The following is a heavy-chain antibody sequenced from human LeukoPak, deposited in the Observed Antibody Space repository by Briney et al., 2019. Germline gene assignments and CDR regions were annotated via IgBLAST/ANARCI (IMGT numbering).Heavy chain of an antibody. V-gene: IGHV4-59*08. CDR1: GGSISSYY. D-gene: IGHD5-24*01. CDR3: ARRVSITDAFDI. J-gene: IGHJ3*02. Sequence: PSETLSLTCTVSGGSISSYYWSWIRQPPGKGLEWTGYIYYSGSTNYNPSLKSRVTVSVDTSKNQFSLKLSSVTAADTAVYYCARRVSITDAFDIWGQGTMVTVSS. CDR2: IYYSGST.